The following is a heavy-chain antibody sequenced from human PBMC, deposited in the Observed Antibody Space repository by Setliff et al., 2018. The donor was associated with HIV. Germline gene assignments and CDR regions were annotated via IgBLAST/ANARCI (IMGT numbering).Heavy chain of an antibody. V-gene: IGHV4-39*01. CDR1: GGSISSTNYF. Sequence: SETLSLTCTVSGGSISSTNYFWGWIRQPPGKGLEWIGTIYYHGSTYYNPSLKSRVTISIDTSKNQFSLQLTSVTAADTAVYYCVNPSGAMGNFDSWGQGTLVTVSS. J-gene: IGHJ4*02. CDR2: IYYHGST. CDR3: VNPSGAMGNFDS. D-gene: IGHD7-27*01.